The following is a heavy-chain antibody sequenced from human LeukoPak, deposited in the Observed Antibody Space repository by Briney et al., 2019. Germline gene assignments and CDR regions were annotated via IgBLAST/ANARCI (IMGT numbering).Heavy chain of an antibody. CDR1: GGTFSSYA. D-gene: IGHD6-19*01. CDR3: ARDSVRGVAGTPDTEFDY. CDR2: IIPIFGTA. V-gene: IGHV1-69*13. J-gene: IGHJ4*02. Sequence: SVKVSCRASGGTFSSYAISWVRQAPGQGLEWMGGIIPIFGTANYAQKFQGRVTITADESTSTAYMELSSLRSEDTAVYYCARDSVRGVAGTPDTEFDYWGQGTLVTVSS.